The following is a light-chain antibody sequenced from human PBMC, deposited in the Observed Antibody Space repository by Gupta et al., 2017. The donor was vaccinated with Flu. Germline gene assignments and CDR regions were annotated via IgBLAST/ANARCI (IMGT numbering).Light chain of an antibody. CDR1: SEHRSYI. CDR3: ETWDSHTEV. J-gene: IGLJ3*02. V-gene: IGLV4-60*03. CDR2: IEGNGSY. Sequence: QPVLTQSSYASASLGSSVKHTCTLSSEHRSYIIAWHQQQPGKAHRYLMKIEGNGSYNKGSGIPDRFSGSSSGADRYLTIANLQSEDEADYYCETWDSHTEVFGGGTKLTVL.